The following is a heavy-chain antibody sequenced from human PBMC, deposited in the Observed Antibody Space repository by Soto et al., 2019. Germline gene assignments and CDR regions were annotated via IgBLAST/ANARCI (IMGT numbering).Heavy chain of an antibody. V-gene: IGHV4-59*01. Sequence: QVQLQESGPGLVKPSETLSLTCTVSSDSISNYYWTWIRQPPGKGLEWIGYVHDSGRSNYNPSLKSRVKISVEPSKKQFSLNRNSVPAADTAVYYCARVGGTRGWYWGQGTLVTVSS. CDR1: SDSISNYY. D-gene: IGHD2-15*01. CDR2: VHDSGRS. CDR3: ARVGGTRGWY. J-gene: IGHJ4*02.